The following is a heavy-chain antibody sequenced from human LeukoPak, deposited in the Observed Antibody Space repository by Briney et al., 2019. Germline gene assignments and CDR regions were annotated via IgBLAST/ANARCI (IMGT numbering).Heavy chain of an antibody. CDR3: AKGGVAGTGYFDY. J-gene: IGHJ4*02. CDR2: IIPIFGTA. Sequence: SVKVSCKASGGTFSSYAISWVRQAPGQGLEWMGGIIPIFGTANYAQKFQGRVTITADESTSTAYMELSSLRAEDTAVYYCAKGGVAGTGYFDYWGQGTLVTVSS. D-gene: IGHD6-19*01. CDR1: GGTFSSYA. V-gene: IGHV1-69*13.